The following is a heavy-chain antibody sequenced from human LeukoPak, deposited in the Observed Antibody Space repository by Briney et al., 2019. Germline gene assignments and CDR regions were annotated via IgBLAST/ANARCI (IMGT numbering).Heavy chain of an antibody. CDR3: ARDVIVGATLLSYFDY. Sequence: ASVKVSCKASGYTFTGYYMHWMRQAPGQGLEWMGWVNPNSGGTNYAQKFQGRVTMTRDTSISTAYMELSRLRSDDTAVYYCARDVIVGATLLSYFDYWGQGTLVTVSS. D-gene: IGHD1-26*01. CDR1: GYTFTGYY. CDR2: VNPNSGGT. V-gene: IGHV1-2*02. J-gene: IGHJ4*02.